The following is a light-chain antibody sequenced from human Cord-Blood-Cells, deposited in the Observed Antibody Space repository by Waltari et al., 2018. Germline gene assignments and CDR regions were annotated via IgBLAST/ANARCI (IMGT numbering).Light chain of an antibody. CDR1: SLRSYY. Sequence: SSELTQDPAVSVALGQTGRITCQGDSLRSYYASWYQQKPGQAPVLVIYGKNNRPSGIPVRFSGSSTGNTASLTSTGAKAEDEADYFCNSRDSTGNQYVFGTGTKVTIL. CDR3: NSRDSTGNQYV. V-gene: IGLV3-19*01. CDR2: GKN. J-gene: IGLJ1*01.